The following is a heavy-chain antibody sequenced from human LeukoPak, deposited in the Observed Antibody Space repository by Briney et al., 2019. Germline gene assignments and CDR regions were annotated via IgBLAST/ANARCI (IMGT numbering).Heavy chain of an antibody. Sequence: GESLKISCKGSGYSFSTYWIGWVRQMPGKGLEWMGIIYPDDSETRYSPSFRGQVTISADKSINTAYLQWRSLKASDTAMYYCARRKTNRRNSSGHTGGGYWGQGTLVTVSS. D-gene: IGHD6-19*01. J-gene: IGHJ4*02. CDR3: ARRKTNRRNSSGHTGGGY. CDR2: IYPDDSET. CDR1: GYSFSTYW. V-gene: IGHV5-51*01.